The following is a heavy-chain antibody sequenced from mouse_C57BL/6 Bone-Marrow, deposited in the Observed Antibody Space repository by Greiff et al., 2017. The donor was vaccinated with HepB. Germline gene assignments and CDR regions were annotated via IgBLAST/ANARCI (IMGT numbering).Heavy chain of an antibody. D-gene: IGHD2-3*01. V-gene: IGHV5-12*01. J-gene: IGHJ2*01. CDR1: GFTFSDYY. Sequence: EVKLVESGGGLVQPGGSLKLSCAASGFTFSDYYMYWVRQTPEKRLEWVAYISNGGGSTYYPDTVKGRFTISRDNAKNTLYLQMNRLKSEDTAMYYCARREGYDGYFYFDYWGQGTTLTVSS. CDR2: ISNGGGST. CDR3: ARREGYDGYFYFDY.